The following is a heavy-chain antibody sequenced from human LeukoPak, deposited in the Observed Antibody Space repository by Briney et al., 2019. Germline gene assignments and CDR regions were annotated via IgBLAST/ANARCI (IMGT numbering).Heavy chain of an antibody. CDR1: DYNFTNYG. D-gene: IGHD4-17*01. CDR2: ISAYSGDT. J-gene: IGHJ4*02. CDR3: ARAPSFGDYGGDY. V-gene: IGHV1-18*01. Sequence: ASVKVSCKASDYNFTNYGISWVRQAPGQGLEWVGWISAYSGDTNYAQKLQGRLTMTTDTSPGTAYLELRSLTSADTAVYYCARAPSFGDYGGDYWGQGTLVTVSS.